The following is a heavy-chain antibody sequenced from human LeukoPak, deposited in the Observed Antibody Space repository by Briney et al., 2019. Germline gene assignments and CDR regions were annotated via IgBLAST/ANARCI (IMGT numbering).Heavy chain of an antibody. Sequence: GGSLRLSCAASGFTFSNAWMSWVRQAPGKGLEWVGRIKSRTDGGTTDYTAPVKGRFTISRDDSGNTLYLQMNSLKTEDTAVYYCTTDWSGEGDHWGQGTLVTVSS. CDR2: IKSRTDGGTT. CDR3: TTDWSGEGDH. J-gene: IGHJ4*02. V-gene: IGHV3-15*01. CDR1: GFTFSNAW. D-gene: IGHD3-3*01.